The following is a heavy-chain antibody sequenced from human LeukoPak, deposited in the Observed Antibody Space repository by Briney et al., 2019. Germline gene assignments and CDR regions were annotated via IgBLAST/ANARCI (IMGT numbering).Heavy chain of an antibody. J-gene: IGHJ4*02. CDR3: AREGVVVSAAVDY. CDR1: GFTFSNYE. V-gene: IGHV3-48*03. D-gene: IGHD2-2*01. Sequence: PGGSLRLSCAASGFTFSNYEMNWVSQAPGKGLEWVSYISISGSTIYYADSVKGRFTISRDNAKNSLYLQMNSLRAEDTAVYYCAREGVVVSAAVDYWGQGALVTVSS. CDR2: ISISGSTI.